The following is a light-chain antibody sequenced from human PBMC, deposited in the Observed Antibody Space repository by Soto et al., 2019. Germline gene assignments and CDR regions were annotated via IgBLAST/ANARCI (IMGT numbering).Light chain of an antibody. CDR2: EVS. CDR3: GSYAGYNYV. V-gene: IGLV2-8*01. Sequence: QSVLTQPPSASGSPGQSVTISCTGTSSDIGSYNYVSWYQQHPGKAPKLMIFEVSKRPSGVPDRFSGSKSGNTASLTVSGLQAEDEADYYCGSYAGYNYVFGTGTKVTVL. J-gene: IGLJ1*01. CDR1: SSDIGSYNY.